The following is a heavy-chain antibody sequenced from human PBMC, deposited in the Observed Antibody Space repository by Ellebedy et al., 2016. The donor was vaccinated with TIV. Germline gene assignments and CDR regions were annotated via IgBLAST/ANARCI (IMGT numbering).Heavy chain of an antibody. Sequence: GESLKISCAVSGFSFRTYAMHWVRQAPGKGLEWVAVISYDGSNKYYADSVKGRFTISRDNSKNTMYLHMSSLRVEDTAVYYCAKGALWFGEIDAFDVWGQGTMVTVSS. J-gene: IGHJ3*01. CDR2: ISYDGSNK. CDR3: AKGALWFGEIDAFDV. CDR1: GFSFRTYA. D-gene: IGHD3-10*01. V-gene: IGHV3-30-3*01.